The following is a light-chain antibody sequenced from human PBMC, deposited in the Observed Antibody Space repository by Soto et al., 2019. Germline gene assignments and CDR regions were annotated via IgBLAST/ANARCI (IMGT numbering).Light chain of an antibody. J-gene: IGLJ3*02. CDR2: STS. V-gene: IGLV7-43*01. CDR3: LLYYSGAWV. Sequence: QAVVTQEPSLTVSPGGTVTLTCAASTGEVTSGYYPNWFQQKPGQAPTSLIYSTSNKHSWTPAQFSGSLLGGKAALTLSGAQPEDEAEYFCLLYYSGAWVFGGGTQLTVL. CDR1: TGEVTSGYY.